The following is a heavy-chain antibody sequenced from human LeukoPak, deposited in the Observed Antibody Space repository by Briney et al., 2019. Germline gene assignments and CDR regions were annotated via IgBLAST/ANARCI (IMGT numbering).Heavy chain of an antibody. CDR1: GFTFSSYS. CDR2: ISSSSSTI. V-gene: IGHV3-48*01. J-gene: IGHJ6*02. D-gene: IGHD6-6*01. CDR3: WSGSSSYYYYGMDV. Sequence: PGGSLRLSCAASGFTFSSYSMNWVRQAPGKGLEWVSYISSSSSTIYYADSVKGRFTISRDNAKNSLYLQMNSLRAEDTAVYYCWSGSSSYYYYGMDVWGQGTTVTVSS.